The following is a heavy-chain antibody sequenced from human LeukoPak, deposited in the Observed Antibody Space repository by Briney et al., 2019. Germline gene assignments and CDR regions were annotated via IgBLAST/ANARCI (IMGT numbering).Heavy chain of an antibody. V-gene: IGHV3-21*01. CDR1: GFTFSSYS. CDR3: AKYGDYDQYFQH. CDR2: ISSSSSYI. D-gene: IGHD4-17*01. J-gene: IGHJ1*01. Sequence: GGSLRLSCAASGFTFSSYSMNWVRQAPGKGLEWVSSISSSSSYIYYADSVKGRFTISRDNAKNSLYLQMNSLRAEDTAVYYCAKYGDYDQYFQHWGQGTLVTVSS.